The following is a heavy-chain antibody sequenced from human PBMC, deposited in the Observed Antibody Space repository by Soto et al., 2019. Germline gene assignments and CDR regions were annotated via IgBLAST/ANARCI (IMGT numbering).Heavy chain of an antibody. V-gene: IGHV3-23*01. D-gene: IGHD2-15*01. CDR2: ISGRGSNT. J-gene: IGHJ4*02. CDR3: AILRGIIIVVPAARDFDS. CDR1: GLTFSNFA. Sequence: EVQLLESGGGLIQPGGSLRLSCAASGLTFSNFAMSWVRQGPGKGLEWISAISGRGSNTYFSDSVKGRFSISRDTSKNTLYMQMNSLRADHTAVYYCAILRGIIIVVPAARDFDSWCQGTLVSVSA.